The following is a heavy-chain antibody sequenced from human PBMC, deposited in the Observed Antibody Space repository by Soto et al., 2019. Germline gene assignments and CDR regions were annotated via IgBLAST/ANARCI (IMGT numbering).Heavy chain of an antibody. CDR3: ARELRSLYYYYGMDV. Sequence: ASVKVSCKASGYTFTGYYMHWVRQAPGQGLEWMGWINPNSGGTNYAQKFQGRVTMTRDTSISTAYMELSRLRSDDTAVYYCARELRSLYYYYGMDVCGLCTKVTVS. D-gene: IGHD3-10*01. CDR1: GYTFTGYY. V-gene: IGHV1-2*02. J-gene: IGHJ6*02. CDR2: INPNSGGT.